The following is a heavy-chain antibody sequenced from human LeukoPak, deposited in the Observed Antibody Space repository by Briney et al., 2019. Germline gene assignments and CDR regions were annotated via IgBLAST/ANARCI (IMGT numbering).Heavy chain of an antibody. J-gene: IGHJ5*02. CDR2: TYYRSTWYN. V-gene: IGHV6-1*01. Sequence: PSQTLSLACAISGDSVSGNRATWNWIRQSPSRGLEWLGRTYYRSTWYNDYAVSVRGRITVNPDTSKNQFSLHLNSVTPEDTAVYYCARRLTQYDCFDPWGQGILVTVSS. D-gene: IGHD2-2*01. CDR1: GDSVSGNRAT. CDR3: ARRLTQYDCFDP.